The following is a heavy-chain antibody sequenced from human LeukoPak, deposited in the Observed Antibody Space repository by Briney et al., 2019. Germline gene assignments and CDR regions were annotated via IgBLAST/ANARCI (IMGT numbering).Heavy chain of an antibody. CDR2: INQSGST. D-gene: IGHD2-2*01. CDR3: ARQPLNCSSTSCHAFDI. CDR1: VGSFSGYH. V-gene: IGHV4-34*01. Sequence: SETLSLTCAVYVGSFSGYHWSWLRQPPGKGLEWIGEINQSGSTNYNPSLKSRVTISVDTSKNQFSLNLSSVTAADTAVYYCARQPLNCSSTSCHAFDIWGQGTMVTVSS. J-gene: IGHJ3*02.